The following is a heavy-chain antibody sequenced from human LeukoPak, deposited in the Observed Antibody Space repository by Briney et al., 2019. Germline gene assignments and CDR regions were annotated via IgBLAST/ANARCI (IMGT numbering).Heavy chain of an antibody. D-gene: IGHD1-26*01. CDR2: ISGSGAST. Sequence: GGSLRLSCAASGSTFSIYAMSWVRQAPGKGLEWVSVISGSGASTYYADSVKGRFTISRDNSKNTLYLQMNSLRAEDTAVYYCXXXXXIVGTXXYXXXXXWGKGXTVTVSX. J-gene: IGHJ6*03. V-gene: IGHV3-23*01. CDR1: GSTFSIYA. CDR3: XXXXXIVGTXXYXXXXX.